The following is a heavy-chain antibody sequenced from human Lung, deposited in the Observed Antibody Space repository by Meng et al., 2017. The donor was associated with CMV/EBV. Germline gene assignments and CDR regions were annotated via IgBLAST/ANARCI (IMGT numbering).Heavy chain of an antibody. V-gene: IGHV4-39*07. Sequence: QLQLQESGPGQGQPSETLSLPCSVSGGSISSSSYSWGWIRQSPGKGLEWIGSIYFSGNTYYNPSLKSRVTMSVGTAQNKFSLTLRSVTAADTAVYYCVTETGYNYDNWGQGALVTVSS. D-gene: IGHD5-24*01. J-gene: IGHJ4*02. CDR1: GGSISSSSYS. CDR3: VTETGYNYDN. CDR2: IYFSGNT.